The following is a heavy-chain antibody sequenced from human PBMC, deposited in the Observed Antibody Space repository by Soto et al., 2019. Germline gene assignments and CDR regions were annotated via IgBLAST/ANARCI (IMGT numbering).Heavy chain of an antibody. J-gene: IGHJ4*02. D-gene: IGHD6-13*01. CDR1: EFTFSNYA. V-gene: IGHV3-23*01. Sequence: LRLSCAASEFTFSNYAMSWVRQAPSKGLEWVSSISGSGGTTYYADSAKGRFTISRDNSRNTLHLQMNSLRVEDTAVYYCAKTLLSTSWYGLHDYVSQGTLVTVSS. CDR3: AKTLLSTSWYGLHDY. CDR2: ISGSGGTT.